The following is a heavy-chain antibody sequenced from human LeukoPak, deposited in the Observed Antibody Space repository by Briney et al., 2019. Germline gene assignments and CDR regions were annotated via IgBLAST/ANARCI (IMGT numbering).Heavy chain of an antibody. CDR3: ARERFHGSGAPKFDY. V-gene: IGHV3-23*01. D-gene: IGHD3-10*01. CDR1: GFTFSSFG. J-gene: IGHJ4*02. CDR2: ISSTGGTA. Sequence: GGTLRLSCAASGFTFSSFGMSWVRQAPGKGLEWVSAISSTGGTAYYADSVKGRFTISRDNAKNSLYLEMNSLRVDDTAVYYCARERFHGSGAPKFDYWGQGTLVTVSS.